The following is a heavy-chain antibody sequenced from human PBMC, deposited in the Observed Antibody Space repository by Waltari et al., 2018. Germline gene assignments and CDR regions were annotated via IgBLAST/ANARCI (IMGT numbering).Heavy chain of an antibody. CDR3: ARHTSTASSVGAQFDY. Sequence: QVQLQESGPGLVKPSETLSLTCAVSGYSISSGYYWGWIRQPPGKGLEWIGSIYHSGSTYYNPSLKSRVTISVDTSKNQFSLKLSSVTAADTAVYYCARHTSTASSVGAQFDYWGQGTLVTVSS. CDR2: IYHSGST. CDR1: GYSISSGYY. D-gene: IGHD1-26*01. V-gene: IGHV4-38-2*01. J-gene: IGHJ4*02.